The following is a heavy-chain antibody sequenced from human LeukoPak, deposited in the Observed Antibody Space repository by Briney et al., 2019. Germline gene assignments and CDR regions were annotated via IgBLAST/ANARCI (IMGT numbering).Heavy chain of an antibody. Sequence: ASVKVSRKASGYTFTSYGISWVRQAPGQGLEWMGWISAYNGNTNYAQKLQGRVTMTTDTSTSTAYMELRSLRSDDTAVYYCAIQYCSGGSCYVDYWGQGTLVTVSS. D-gene: IGHD2-15*01. V-gene: IGHV1-18*01. J-gene: IGHJ4*02. CDR2: ISAYNGNT. CDR1: GYTFTSYG. CDR3: AIQYCSGGSCYVDY.